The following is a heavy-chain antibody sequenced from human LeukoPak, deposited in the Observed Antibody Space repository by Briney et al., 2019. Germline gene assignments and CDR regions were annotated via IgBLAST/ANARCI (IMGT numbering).Heavy chain of an antibody. CDR3: ARASERGATTGVFDY. Sequence: PSETLSLTCTVSGGSISSYYWSWIRQPAGKGLEWNGRIYTSGSTNYNPSLKSRVTMSVDTSKNQFSLKLSSVTAADTAVYYCARASERGATTGVFDYWGQGTLVTVSS. CDR1: GGSISSYY. D-gene: IGHD1-26*01. CDR2: IYTSGST. V-gene: IGHV4-4*07. J-gene: IGHJ4*02.